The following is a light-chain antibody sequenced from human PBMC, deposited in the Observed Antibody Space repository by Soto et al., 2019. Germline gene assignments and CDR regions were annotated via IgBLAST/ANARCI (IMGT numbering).Light chain of an antibody. V-gene: IGLV1-40*01. Sequence: QSVLTQPPSVSGAPGQRVTISCTGSSSNIGAGYDVHWYQQLPGTAPKLLIYGNSNRPSGAPDRFSGSKSGTSASLAITGLQAEDEADYYCQSYDSSLSAYVVFGGGTKLTDL. CDR1: SSNIGAGYD. CDR3: QSYDSSLSAYVV. J-gene: IGLJ2*01. CDR2: GNS.